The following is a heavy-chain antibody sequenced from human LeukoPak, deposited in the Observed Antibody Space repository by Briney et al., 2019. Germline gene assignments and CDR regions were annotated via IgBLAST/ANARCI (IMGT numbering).Heavy chain of an antibody. Sequence: PSETLSLTCTVSGDSIRSSIYYWGWIRQPPGKGLEWIGSIYYSGSIHYNPSLKSRVTISVDTSKNQFSLKLSSVTAADTALYYRARCYGDHRRYWFDPWGQGTLVTVSS. CDR3: ARCYGDHRRYWFDP. J-gene: IGHJ5*02. CDR1: GDSIRSSIYY. V-gene: IGHV4-39*01. D-gene: IGHD4-17*01. CDR2: IYYSGSI.